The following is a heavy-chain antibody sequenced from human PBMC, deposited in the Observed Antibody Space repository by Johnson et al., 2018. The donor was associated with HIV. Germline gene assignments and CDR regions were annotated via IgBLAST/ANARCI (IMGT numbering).Heavy chain of an antibody. V-gene: IGHV3-15*01. CDR2: IKSKTDGETT. J-gene: IGHJ3*02. Sequence: EQLVESGGGVVQPGRSLRLSCAASGFTFSNAWMSWVRQAPGKGLEWVGRIKSKTDGETTDYAAPVKGRFTISRDNSKNTLYLQMNSLRAEDTAVYYCAKTVIVVVPAARGDAFDIWGQGTMVTVSS. D-gene: IGHD2-2*01. CDR3: AKTVIVVVPAARGDAFDI. CDR1: GFTFSNAW.